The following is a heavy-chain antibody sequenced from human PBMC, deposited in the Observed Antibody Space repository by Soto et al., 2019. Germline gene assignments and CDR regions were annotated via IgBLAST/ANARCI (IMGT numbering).Heavy chain of an antibody. J-gene: IGHJ4*02. CDR3: ARPTYCSNTNCSTFDY. Sequence: GASLKISCKGSGYSFSKHWIAWVRQMPGRGLEWMGIIYPHDSDTTYSPSFQGQVTISADKSISTAYLQWSSLEASDSAIYYCARPTYCSNTNCSTFDYWGQGTQVTVSS. CDR1: GYSFSKHW. D-gene: IGHD2-2*01. CDR2: IYPHDSDT. V-gene: IGHV5-51*01.